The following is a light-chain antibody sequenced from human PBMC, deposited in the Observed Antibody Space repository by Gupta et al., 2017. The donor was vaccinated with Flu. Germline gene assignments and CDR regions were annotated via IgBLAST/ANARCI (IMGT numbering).Light chain of an antibody. V-gene: IGLV2-8*01. CDR2: EVN. CDR3: SSYAGSNNLV. Sequence: QSALTQPPSASGSPGQSVTISCTGTGSDIGTYNYVSWYRQHPGKAPKLMIVEVNKRPSGVPDRFSGSKSGSTAYPTVSGLQAEDEPDYYCSSYAGSNNLVFGGGTKLTVL. J-gene: IGLJ3*02. CDR1: GSDIGTYNY.